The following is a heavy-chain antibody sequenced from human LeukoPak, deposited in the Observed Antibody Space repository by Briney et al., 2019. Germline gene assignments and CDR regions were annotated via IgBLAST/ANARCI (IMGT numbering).Heavy chain of an antibody. CDR2: ILSKTSGGTT. J-gene: IGHJ5*02. V-gene: IGHV3-15*07. CDR3: ADYYASGSYPP. Sequence: GGSLRLSCAASGFTFSSYAMNWVRQAPGKGLEWVGRILSKTSGGTTDYATPVKGRFTISRDDSKNMLYLHMNSLQIEDTAVYYCADYYASGSYPPWGQGTLVTVSS. CDR1: GFTFSSYA. D-gene: IGHD3-10*01.